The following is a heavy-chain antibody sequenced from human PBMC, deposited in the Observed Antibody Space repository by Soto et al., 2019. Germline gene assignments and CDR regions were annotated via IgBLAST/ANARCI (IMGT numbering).Heavy chain of an antibody. Sequence: EVQLVESGGGLAQPGRSLRLSCATSGFTFDDYAMHWVRQDPGKGLEWVSGISWDGGTIGYADSVKGRFTISRDNAKKSLFMERNTLRPEYTAIYFCAKDLFQYDLWSGYQKWGQGTLVTVSS. CDR3: AKDLFQYDLWSGYQK. D-gene: IGHD3-3*01. J-gene: IGHJ4*02. V-gene: IGHV3-9*01. CDR2: ISWDGGTI. CDR1: GFTFDDYA.